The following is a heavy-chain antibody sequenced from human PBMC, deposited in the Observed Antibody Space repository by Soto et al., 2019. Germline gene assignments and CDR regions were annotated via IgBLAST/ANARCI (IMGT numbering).Heavy chain of an antibody. Sequence: QVQLQQWGAGLLKPSETLSLPCAVYGGSFSGYYWSWIRQPPGKGLEWIGEINHSGSTNYNPSLKSRVTISVDTSKNQFSLKLSSVTAADTAVYYCARGIGYGGSDYWGQGTLVTVSS. CDR2: INHSGST. CDR1: GGSFSGYY. J-gene: IGHJ4*02. D-gene: IGHD2-15*01. V-gene: IGHV4-34*01. CDR3: ARGIGYGGSDY.